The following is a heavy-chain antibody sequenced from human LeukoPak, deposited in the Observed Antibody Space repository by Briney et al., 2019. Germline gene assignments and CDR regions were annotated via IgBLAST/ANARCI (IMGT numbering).Heavy chain of an antibody. CDR3: TNTGTYSIY. CDR2: ITSSGTT. V-gene: IGHV3-23*01. J-gene: IGHJ4*02. CDR1: GLSFRSYG. D-gene: IGHD2-15*01. Sequence: GGSLRLSCAASGLSFRSYGMGWVRQAPGKGLEWVSSITSSGTTNYADSVKDRFVISRDNSKDTLFLQMNSLRVEDTALYYCTNTGTYSIYWGQGTLVTVSS.